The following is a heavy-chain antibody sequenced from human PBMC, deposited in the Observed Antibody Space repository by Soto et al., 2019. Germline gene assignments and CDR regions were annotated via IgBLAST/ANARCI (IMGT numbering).Heavy chain of an antibody. CDR2: IWYDGRNK. V-gene: IGHV3-33*06. D-gene: IGHD6-19*01. J-gene: IGHJ4*02. CDR1: GFTFRSHG. Sequence: GGSLRLSCAASGFTFRSHGMHWVRQAPGKGLEWVAVIWYDGRNKYYGDSVKGQFTISRDNSKNTLYLQMNSLRAEDTAVYYCAKSRSYSSGWYYFDYWGQGTLVTVSS. CDR3: AKSRSYSSGWYYFDY.